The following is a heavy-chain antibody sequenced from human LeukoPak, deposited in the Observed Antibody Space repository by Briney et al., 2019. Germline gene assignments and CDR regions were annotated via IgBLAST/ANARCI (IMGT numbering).Heavy chain of an antibody. CDR2: IIPIFGTA. CDR3: ARARALFYCSSTSCYGFDP. Sequence: SVKVSCKASGGTFSSYAISWVRQAPGQGLEWMGGIIPIFGTANYAQKFQGRVTITADESTSTAYMELSSLRSEDTAVYYCARARALFYCSSTSCYGFDPWGQGTMVTVSS. D-gene: IGHD2-2*01. J-gene: IGHJ5*02. V-gene: IGHV1-69*13. CDR1: GGTFSSYA.